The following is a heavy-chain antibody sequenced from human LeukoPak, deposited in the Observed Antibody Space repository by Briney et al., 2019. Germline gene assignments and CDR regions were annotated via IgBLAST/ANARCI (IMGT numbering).Heavy chain of an antibody. D-gene: IGHD1-20*01. Sequence: GSLRLSCAASGFTFTNAWMNWVRQAPGKGLERVGRIKSKADGETIDYAAPVKGRFTFSRDDSKNMLYLQMNSLKSEDTAVYYCSTLTSRGLSDSWGQGTLVTVSS. CDR2: IKSKADGETI. CDR1: GFTFTNAW. J-gene: IGHJ4*02. V-gene: IGHV3-15*07. CDR3: STLTSRGLSDS.